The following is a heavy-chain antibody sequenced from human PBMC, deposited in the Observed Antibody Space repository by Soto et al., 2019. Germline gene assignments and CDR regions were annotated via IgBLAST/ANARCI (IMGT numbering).Heavy chain of an antibody. V-gene: IGHV3-23*01. CDR1: GFTFNTYA. CDR3: CLYDSSGYYYWSFDY. J-gene: IGHJ4*02. D-gene: IGHD3-22*01. Sequence: GGSLRLSCTASGFTFNTYAMSWVRQAPGKGLEWISAISGGGGSTYYVDSVKGRFSISRDNSKNTLSLQMNTLRAEDTAVYYCCLYDSSGYYYWSFDYWGQGTLVTVSS. CDR2: ISGGGGST.